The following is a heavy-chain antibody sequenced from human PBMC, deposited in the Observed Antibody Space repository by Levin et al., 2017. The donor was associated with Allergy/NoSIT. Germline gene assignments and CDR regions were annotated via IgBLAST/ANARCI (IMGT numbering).Heavy chain of an antibody. J-gene: IGHJ3*02. CDR2: ISTSSRYI. CDR3: ARAFCSGGSCYSGDAFDI. V-gene: IGHV3-21*01. Sequence: GGSLRLSCAASGFTFSTYNMNWVRQAPGKGLEWVSSISTSSRYIYYADSVRGRFTTSRDNAKNSLYLQMNSLRDEDTAAYYCARAFCSGGSCYSGDAFDICGQGTMVTVSS. CDR1: GFTFSTYN. D-gene: IGHD2-15*01.